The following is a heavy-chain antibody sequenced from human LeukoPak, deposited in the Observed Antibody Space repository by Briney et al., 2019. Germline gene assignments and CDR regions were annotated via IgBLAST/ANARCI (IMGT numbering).Heavy chain of an antibody. V-gene: IGHV1-18*01. CDR1: GYTFTSYG. CDR2: ISAYNGNT. J-gene: IGHJ6*03. CDR3: AXXPXDYXWFGNYYYMDV. Sequence: ASVKVSCKASGYTFTSYGISWVRQAPGQGLEWMGWISAYNGNTNYAQKLQGRVTMTTDTSTSTAYMELRSLRSDDTAVYYCAXXPXDYXWFGNYYYMDVWGKGTTVTVSS. D-gene: IGHD4-11*01.